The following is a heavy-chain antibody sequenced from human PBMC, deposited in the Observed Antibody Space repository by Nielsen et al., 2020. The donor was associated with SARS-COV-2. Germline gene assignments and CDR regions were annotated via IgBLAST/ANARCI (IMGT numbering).Heavy chain of an antibody. CDR3: ARGDLVVVPSPILGLGPFFYYFYLHV. D-gene: IGHD2-2*01. CDR1: GGSVSSNDW. Sequence: SETLSLTCAVSGGSVSSNDWWTWVRQSPGTGLEWIGEVSHSGSINYNPSLKSRVTLSMDKSKRQFSLRLTSVSAADTAVYFCARGDLVVVPSPILGLGPFFYYFYLHVWGKGTTVIVSS. V-gene: IGHV4-4*02. CDR2: VSHSGSI. J-gene: IGHJ6*03.